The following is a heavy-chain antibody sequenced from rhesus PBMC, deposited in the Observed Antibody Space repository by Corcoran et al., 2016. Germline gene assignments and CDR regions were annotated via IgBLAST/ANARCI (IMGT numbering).Heavy chain of an antibody. CDR1: GSSISSGYY. CDR2: ITYSGST. CDR3: ARDYSSTFDY. J-gene: IGHJ4*01. V-gene: IGHV4-122*02. D-gene: IGHD6-19*01. Sequence: QVQLQESGPGLVKPSETLSLTCAVSGSSISSGYYWSWIRQPPGKGLEWIGYITYSGSTSYNPSLKSRVTISRDTSKNQFSLKLSSVTAADTAVYYCARDYSSTFDYWGQGVLVTVSS.